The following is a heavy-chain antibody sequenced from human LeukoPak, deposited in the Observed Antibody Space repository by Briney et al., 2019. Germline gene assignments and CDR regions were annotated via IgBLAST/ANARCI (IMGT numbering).Heavy chain of an antibody. CDR3: ARGFQTPGFLEWLSTSVFDY. V-gene: IGHV4-39*07. CDR1: GFSLSTSGVG. Sequence: SGPTLVKPTQTLTLTCTFSGFSLSTSGVGVGWISEPPGKGLEGIGSSYYSGSTYYNPSLKSRVTISVDTSKNKFSLKLSSVTAADTAVYYCARGFQTPGFLEWLSTSVFDYWGQGTLVTVSS. D-gene: IGHD3-3*01. CDR2: SYYSGST. J-gene: IGHJ4*02.